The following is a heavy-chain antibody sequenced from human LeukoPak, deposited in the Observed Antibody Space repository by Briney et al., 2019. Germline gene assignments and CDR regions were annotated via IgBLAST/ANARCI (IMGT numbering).Heavy chain of an antibody. Sequence: HSGGSLRLSCAASGFTFSNYAMSWVRQAPGKGLEWVSGISGSGGSTYYADSVKGRFTISRDNSKNTLYLQMNSLRAEDTAIYYCAKLSGAAATSGANWFDPWGQGALVTVSS. J-gene: IGHJ5*02. CDR3: AKLSGAAATSGANWFDP. CDR1: GFTFSNYA. V-gene: IGHV3-23*01. D-gene: IGHD2-15*01. CDR2: ISGSGGST.